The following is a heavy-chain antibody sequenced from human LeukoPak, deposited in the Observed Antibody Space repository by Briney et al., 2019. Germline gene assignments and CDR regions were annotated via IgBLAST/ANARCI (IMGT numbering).Heavy chain of an antibody. CDR1: GFTFSSYW. J-gene: IGHJ5*02. CDR3: ARVYPIVRFGELFNWFDP. CDR2: IKQDGSEE. Sequence: GGSLRLSCAASGFTFSSYWMSWVRQAPGKGLEWVANIKQDGSEEYYVDSVKGRFTISRDNAKNSLYLQMNSLRAEDTAVYYCARVYPIVRFGELFNWFDPWGQGTLVTVSS. D-gene: IGHD3-10*01. V-gene: IGHV3-7*01.